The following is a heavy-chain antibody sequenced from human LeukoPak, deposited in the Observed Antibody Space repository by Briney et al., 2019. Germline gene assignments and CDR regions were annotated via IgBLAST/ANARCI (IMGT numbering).Heavy chain of an antibody. J-gene: IGHJ4*02. Sequence: PGGSMRLSCAASGCTFSSHAMHWVRQAPGKGLEWVAFVSYDGSINSYADFVKGRFTISRDKSKNTRYLQMNSLRAEDTAVQCCARDLCRTHTVDYGGQGTRVTVSS. CDR3: ARDLCRTHTVDY. D-gene: IGHD2-2*02. CDR2: VSYDGSIN. V-gene: IGHV3-30-3*01. CDR1: GCTFSSHA.